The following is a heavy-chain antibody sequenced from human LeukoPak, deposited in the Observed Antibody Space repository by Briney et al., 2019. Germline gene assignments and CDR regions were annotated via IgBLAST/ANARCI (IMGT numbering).Heavy chain of an antibody. J-gene: IGHJ6*02. CDR1: GYTFTSYD. Sequence: ASVKVSCKASGYTFTSYDINWVRQATGQGLEWMGWMNPNSGNTGYAQKFQGRVTMTRNTSISTAYMELSSLRPEDTAVYYCARSPYYYDSRRTYYYYYGMDVWGQGTTVTVSS. D-gene: IGHD3-22*01. CDR2: MNPNSGNT. CDR3: ARSPYYYDSRRTYYYYYGMDV. V-gene: IGHV1-8*02.